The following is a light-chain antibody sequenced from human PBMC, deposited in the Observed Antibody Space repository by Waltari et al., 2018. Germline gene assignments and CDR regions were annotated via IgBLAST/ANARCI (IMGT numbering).Light chain of an antibody. Sequence: QSGLTQPASVSGSPGQSITISCTGTSSDVGNYNLVSWYQQYPGKAPKLMVYEVHRRSSGVSDRVSGSKSGNTASLTIYGLQSEDEADYYCCSYAGLGIYVFGTGTKVTVL. J-gene: IGLJ1*01. CDR3: CSYAGLGIYV. CDR1: SSDVGNYNL. V-gene: IGLV2-23*02. CDR2: EVH.